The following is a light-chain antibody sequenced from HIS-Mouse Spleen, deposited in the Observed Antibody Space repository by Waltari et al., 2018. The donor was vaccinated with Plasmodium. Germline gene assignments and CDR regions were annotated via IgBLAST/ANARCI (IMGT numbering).Light chain of an antibody. CDR1: QSVSSN. V-gene: IGKV3-15*01. J-gene: IGKJ1*01. CDR2: GAS. CDR3: QQYNNWPRGT. Sequence: EIVMTQSPATLPVSPGESATLSCRASQSVSSNLAWYQQKPGQAPRLLIYGASTRATGIPARFSGSGSGTEFTLTISSMQSEDFAVYCCQQYNNWPRGTFGQGTKVEIK.